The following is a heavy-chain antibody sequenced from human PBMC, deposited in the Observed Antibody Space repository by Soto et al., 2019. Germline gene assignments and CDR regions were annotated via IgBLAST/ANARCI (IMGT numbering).Heavy chain of an antibody. CDR3: ARALPGGRGVRGVIIYMGYSGMDV. CDR1: GGSFSGYY. J-gene: IGHJ6*02. V-gene: IGHV4-34*01. CDR2: INHSGST. D-gene: IGHD3-10*01. Sequence: SETLSLTCAVYGGSFSGYYWSWIRQPPGKGLEWIGEINHSGSTNYNPSLKSRVTISVDTSKNQFSLKLSSVTAEDTAVSYCARALPGGRGVRGVIIYMGYSGMDVWGQGNKVTVSS.